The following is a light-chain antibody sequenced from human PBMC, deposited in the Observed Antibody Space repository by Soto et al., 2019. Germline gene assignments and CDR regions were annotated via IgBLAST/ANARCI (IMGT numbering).Light chain of an antibody. V-gene: IGKV1-9*01. Sequence: DIQLTQSPSFLSASVGDRVTITCRASQGISSYLAWYQQRPGKVPKLLIYVASTLQTGVPSRFSGSGSGTEFTLTISSLQPEDFATYYCQQLNDYPLTFGGGTKVEIK. CDR1: QGISSY. J-gene: IGKJ4*01. CDR2: VAS. CDR3: QQLNDYPLT.